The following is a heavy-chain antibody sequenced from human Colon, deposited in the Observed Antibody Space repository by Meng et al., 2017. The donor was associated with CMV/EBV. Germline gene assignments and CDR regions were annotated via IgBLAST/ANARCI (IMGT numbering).Heavy chain of an antibody. J-gene: IGHJ4*02. CDR3: SRRRTSIPFDY. Sequence: QIPFKESGPTLVKPTQTLTLTCTFSGFSLDSHGVGVGWIRQPPGKAPEWVALIYWDDDKRYSPSLENRLTITKDTSKNQVVLTMTDMGPMDTATYFCSRRRTSIPFDYWGQGILVTVSS. V-gene: IGHV2-5*02. CDR2: IYWDDDK. D-gene: IGHD2-21*01. CDR1: GFSLDSHGVG.